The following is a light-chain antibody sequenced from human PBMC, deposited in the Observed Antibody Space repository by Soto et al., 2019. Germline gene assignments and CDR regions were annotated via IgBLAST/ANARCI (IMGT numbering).Light chain of an antibody. CDR3: QHYNSYSEA. J-gene: IGKJ1*01. CDR1: QTISSW. CDR2: KAS. Sequence: QLTQSPSSLSASVGDRVTITCRASQTISSWLAWYQQKPGKAPKPLIYKASTLKSGVPSRFSGSGSGTEFTLTISSLQPDDFATYYCQHYNSYSEAFGQGTKVDI. V-gene: IGKV1-5*03.